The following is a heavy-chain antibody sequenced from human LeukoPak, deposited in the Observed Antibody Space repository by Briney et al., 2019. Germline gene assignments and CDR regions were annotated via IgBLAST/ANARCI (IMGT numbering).Heavy chain of an antibody. Sequence: SETLSLTCTVSGGSISSYYWSWIRQPPGKGREWIGYIYYSGSTNYNPSLKSRVTISVHTSKNQFSLKLSSVTAADTAVYYCAGAPDYGDYLNWGQGTLVTVSS. CDR2: IYYSGST. J-gene: IGHJ4*02. CDR3: AGAPDYGDYLN. CDR1: GGSISSYY. V-gene: IGHV4-59*08. D-gene: IGHD4-17*01.